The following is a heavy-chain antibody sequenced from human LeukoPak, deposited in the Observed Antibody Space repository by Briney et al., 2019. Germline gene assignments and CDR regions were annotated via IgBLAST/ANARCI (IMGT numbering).Heavy chain of an antibody. V-gene: IGHV5-51*01. D-gene: IGHD2-15*01. CDR2: IYPSDSDT. Sequence: GESLKISCKGSGYSFTTYWIGWVRQMPGKGLEWMGIIYPSDSDTRYSPSFQGQVAISADKSISTAYLQWSSLKASDTAIYYCARQGDRAATDYWGQGTLVTVSS. CDR3: ARQGDRAATDY. CDR1: GYSFTTYW. J-gene: IGHJ4*02.